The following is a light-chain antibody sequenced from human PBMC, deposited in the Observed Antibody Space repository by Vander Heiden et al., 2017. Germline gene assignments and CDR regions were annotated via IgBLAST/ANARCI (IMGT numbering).Light chain of an antibody. CDR3: QQSYITPPIT. CDR1: QTIGIY. V-gene: IGKV1-39*01. CDR2: ATS. J-gene: IGKJ5*01. Sequence: DVQVTQSPSSLSASVGDLVTLTCRASQTIGIYLNWYLQRPGKAPKLLIYATSNLQSGVPSRFSGSGSGTDFTLTISSRQPEDFGTYYCQQSYITPPITFGQGTRLDI.